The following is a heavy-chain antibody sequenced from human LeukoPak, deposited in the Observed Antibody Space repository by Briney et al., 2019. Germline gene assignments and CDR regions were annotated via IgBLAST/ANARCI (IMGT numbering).Heavy chain of an antibody. J-gene: IGHJ2*01. D-gene: IGHD1-7*01. CDR3: ARPAGTGTTVWYFDL. Sequence: AASVKVSCKASGGTFSSYAISWVRQAPGQGLEWMGGIIPIFGTANYAQKFQGRVTITADESTSTAYMELSSLRSEDTAVYYCARPAGTGTTVWYFDLWGRGTLVTVSS. CDR1: GGTFSSYA. V-gene: IGHV1-69*13. CDR2: IIPIFGTA.